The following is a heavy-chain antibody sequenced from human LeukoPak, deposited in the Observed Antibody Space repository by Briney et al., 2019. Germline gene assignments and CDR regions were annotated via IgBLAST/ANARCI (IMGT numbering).Heavy chain of an antibody. CDR3: ARHVSGRWELFFDS. CDR1: GFTFMSYE. D-gene: IGHD4-23*01. J-gene: IGHJ4*02. Sequence: GGSLRLSCAASGFTFMSYEMNWVRQAPGKGLEWVSYISSSSTTIYYADSVEGRFTISRDNAKNSLYLQMNSLRAEDTAVYYCARHVSGRWELFFDSWGQGALVTVSS. CDR2: ISSSSTTI. V-gene: IGHV3-48*03.